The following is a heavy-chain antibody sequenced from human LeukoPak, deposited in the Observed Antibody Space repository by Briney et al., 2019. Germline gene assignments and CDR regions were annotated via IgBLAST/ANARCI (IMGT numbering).Heavy chain of an antibody. CDR3: ARVPDYGGHRVGYYFDY. CDR1: GGSISSGGYY. D-gene: IGHD4-23*01. J-gene: IGHJ4*02. CDR2: IYYSGST. V-gene: IGHV4-30-4*08. Sequence: SETLSLTCTVSGGSISSGGYYWSWIRQHPGKGLEWIGYIYYSGSTYYNPSLKSRVTISVDTSKNQFSLKLSSVTAADTAVYYCARVPDYGGHRVGYYFDYWGQGTLVTVSS.